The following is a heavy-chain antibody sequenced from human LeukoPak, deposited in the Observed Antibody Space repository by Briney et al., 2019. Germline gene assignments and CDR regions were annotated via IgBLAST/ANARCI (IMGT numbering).Heavy chain of an antibody. CDR2: INPSGGDT. D-gene: IGHD2-2*01. V-gene: IGHV1-46*01. Sequence: ASVKVSCKPSGYTFTSYYMHWVRQAPGQGLEWMGIINPSGGDTSYAQKFQGRVTTTRDTSTSTVYMEVVSLRSDDTAVYYCARGCRVVPGVHNVGMTSYYNGLDVWGQGTTVTVSS. CDR3: ARGCRVVPGVHNVGMTSYYNGLDV. J-gene: IGHJ6*02. CDR1: GYTFTSYY.